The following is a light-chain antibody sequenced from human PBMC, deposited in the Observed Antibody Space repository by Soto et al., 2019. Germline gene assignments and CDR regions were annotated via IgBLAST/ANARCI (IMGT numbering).Light chain of an antibody. CDR1: QSTSSW. CDR3: QQYRT. Sequence: DIPMTQSPSTLSASVGDRVTITCRASQSTSSWLAWYQQKPGKAPNLLIYDASTLVSGVPSRFSGGGYGTEFTLPISSLQPDDFATYYCQQYRTFGQGNKVQI. J-gene: IGKJ1*01. CDR2: DAS. V-gene: IGKV1-5*01.